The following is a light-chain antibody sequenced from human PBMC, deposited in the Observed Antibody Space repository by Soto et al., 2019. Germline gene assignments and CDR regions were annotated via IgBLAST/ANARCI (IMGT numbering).Light chain of an antibody. J-gene: IGLJ2*01. CDR2: DNN. Sequence: QSALTQPPSVSAAPGQKVTISCSGSSSNTGNNYVSWYQQLPGTAPKLLIYDNNKRPSGIPDRFSGSKSGTSATLGITGLQTGDEANYYCGTWDSSLSAGVFGGGTKLTVL. CDR1: SSNTGNNY. V-gene: IGLV1-51*01. CDR3: GTWDSSLSAGV.